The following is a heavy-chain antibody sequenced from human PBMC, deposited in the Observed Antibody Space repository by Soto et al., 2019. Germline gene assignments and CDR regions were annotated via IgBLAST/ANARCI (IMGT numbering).Heavy chain of an antibody. J-gene: IGHJ4*02. D-gene: IGHD6-19*01. CDR2: IIPIFGTA. CDR3: ARAISSYSSGWTDLYYFDY. Sequence: ASVKVSCKASGGTFSSYAISWVRQAPGQGLEWMGGIIPIFGTANYAQKFQGRVTITADESTSTAYMELSSLRSEDTAVYYCARAISSYSSGWTDLYYFDYWGQGTLVTVSS. CDR1: GGTFSSYA. V-gene: IGHV1-69*13.